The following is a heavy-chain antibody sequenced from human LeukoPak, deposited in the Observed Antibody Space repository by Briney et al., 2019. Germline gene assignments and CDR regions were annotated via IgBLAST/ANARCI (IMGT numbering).Heavy chain of an antibody. J-gene: IGHJ5*02. CDR1: GGSFSGYY. Sequence: PSETLSLTCAVYGGSFSGYYWSWIRQPPGKGLEWIGEINHSGSTNYNPSLKSRVTISVDTSKNQFSLKLSSVTAADTAVYYCARVWIVATPRDYNWFDPWGQGTLVTVSS. D-gene: IGHD5-12*01. CDR3: ARVWIVATPRDYNWFDP. V-gene: IGHV4-34*01. CDR2: INHSGST.